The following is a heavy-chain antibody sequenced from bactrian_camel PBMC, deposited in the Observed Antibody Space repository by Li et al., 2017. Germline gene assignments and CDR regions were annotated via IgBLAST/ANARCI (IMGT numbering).Heavy chain of an antibody. D-gene: IGHD1*01. V-gene: IGHV3S10*01. CDR3: AASQRQILTLLERDYTY. J-gene: IGHJ4*01. CDR2: VYSGGFT. CDR1: GVTYDPNC. Sequence: DVQLVESGGGSVQAGGSLRLSCVFSGVTYDPNCMGWIRQAPGKGREGLVAVYSGGFTRFGDSSVSSRFIASRDNANNTVYLQMGSLKPEDTAVYYCAASQRQILTLLERDYTYWGRGTQVTVS.